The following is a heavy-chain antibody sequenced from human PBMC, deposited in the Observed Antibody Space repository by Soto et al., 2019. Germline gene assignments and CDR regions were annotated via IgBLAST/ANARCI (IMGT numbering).Heavy chain of an antibody. Sequence: QVQLQESGPGLVKPSQTLSLTCTVSGGSISSGGYYWSWIRQHPVKGLEWIGYIYYSGSTYYSPSLQSRVTISVHTSKTQFSLKLSSVTAAETVVYYCARSVFPWGQGTLVTVSS. CDR1: GGSISSGGYY. V-gene: IGHV4-31*03. CDR2: IYYSGST. J-gene: IGHJ5*02. CDR3: ARSVFP.